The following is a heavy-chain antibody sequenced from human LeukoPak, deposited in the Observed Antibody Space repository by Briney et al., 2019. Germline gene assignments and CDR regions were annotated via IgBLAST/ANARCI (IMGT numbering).Heavy chain of an antibody. CDR3: ASLLLRYFDWLSTLGGFDY. V-gene: IGHV3-30*04. CDR2: ISYDGSNK. CDR1: GFTFSSYA. D-gene: IGHD3-9*01. J-gene: IGHJ4*02. Sequence: GRSLRLSCAASGFTFSSYAMHWVRQAPGKGLEWVAVISYDGSNKYYADSVKGRFTISRDNSKNTPYLQMNSLRAEDTAVYYCASLLLRYFDWLSTLGGFDYWGQGTLVTVSS.